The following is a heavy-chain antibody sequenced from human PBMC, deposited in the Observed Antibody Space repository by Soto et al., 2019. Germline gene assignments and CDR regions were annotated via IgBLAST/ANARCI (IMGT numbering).Heavy chain of an antibody. CDR1: GFPFSSYA. J-gene: IGHJ4*02. D-gene: IGHD6-13*01. CDR3: AKAGSYSSSWYYFDY. V-gene: IGHV3-23*01. CDR2: ISGSGGST. Sequence: PGGSLRLSCAASGFPFSSYARSWVRQAPGKGLEWVSAISGSGGSTYHADSVKGRFTISRDNSKNTLYLQMNSLRAEDTAVYYCAKAGSYSSSWYYFDYWGQGTLVTVSS.